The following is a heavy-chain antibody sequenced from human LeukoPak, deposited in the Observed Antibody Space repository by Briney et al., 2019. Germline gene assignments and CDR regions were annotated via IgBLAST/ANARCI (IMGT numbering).Heavy chain of an antibody. CDR3: ARGGNGYCTGPNCSKRSYFDP. CDR2: ISGYNGNT. CDR1: HYTFTSYG. D-gene: IGHD2-8*02. V-gene: IGHV1-18*01. J-gene: IGHJ5*02. Sequence: GSVKVSCEASHYTFTSYGINWVRQAPGQRLEWMGWISGYNGNTNYAQNFQGRVTMTTDTSTNTAYMYLRSLRSDDTAMNYCARGGNGYCTGPNCSKRSYFDPWGQGTLVTVSS.